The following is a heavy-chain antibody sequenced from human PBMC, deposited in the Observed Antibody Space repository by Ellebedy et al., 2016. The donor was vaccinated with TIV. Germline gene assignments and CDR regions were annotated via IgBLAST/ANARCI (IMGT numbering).Heavy chain of an antibody. V-gene: IGHV3-7*01. CDR1: GFPFSGYS. CDR2: IKQDGGEK. D-gene: IGHD4/OR15-4a*01. CDR3: ARGWWDYGA. J-gene: IGHJ5*02. Sequence: PGGSLRLSCVASGFPFSGYSMSWVRQARGKGLEWVATIKQDGGEKFYVDSVKGRFTISRDNAKNSVYLQMDSVRGEDTAVYYCARGWWDYGAWGQGTQVTVSS.